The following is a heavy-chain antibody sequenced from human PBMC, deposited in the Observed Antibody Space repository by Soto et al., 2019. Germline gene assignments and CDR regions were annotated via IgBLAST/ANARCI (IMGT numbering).Heavy chain of an antibody. CDR1: GASISGFY. D-gene: IGHD1-1*01. V-gene: IGHV4-4*07. Sequence: PSETLSLTCTVSGASISGFYWSWIWKSAGKGLEWIGRSYATGTTDYNPSLKSRVMMSVDTSKKQFFLKLRSVTAADTAVYYCVRDGTKTLRDWFDPWGQGISVTVSS. CDR2: SYATGTT. J-gene: IGHJ5*02. CDR3: VRDGTKTLRDWFDP.